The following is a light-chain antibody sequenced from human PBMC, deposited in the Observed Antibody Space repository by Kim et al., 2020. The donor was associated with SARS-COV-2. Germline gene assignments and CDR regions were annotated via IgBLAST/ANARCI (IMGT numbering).Light chain of an antibody. Sequence: GPSITISSTGTSSDVGGYNYVSWYQQHPGKAPKLMIYDVSKRPSGVSNRFSGSKSGNTASLTISGLQAEDEADYYCSSYTSSSTWVFGGGTQLTVL. CDR2: DVS. J-gene: IGLJ3*02. CDR3: SSYTSSSTWV. CDR1: SSDVGGYNY. V-gene: IGLV2-14*04.